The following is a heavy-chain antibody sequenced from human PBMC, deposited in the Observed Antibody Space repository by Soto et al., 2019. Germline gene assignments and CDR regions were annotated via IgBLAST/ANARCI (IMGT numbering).Heavy chain of an antibody. CDR3: AGLRELWPGAYYYYNGMDV. Sequence: AETLSLTCAVNGGTFSGYYWSWIRQPPGKGLGWVGEINHSGTTNYNPSLKSRVTISEDTSKNQLSLKLTSVTAADAAVYYCAGLRELWPGAYYYYNGMDVWGQGTTVTSP. CDR2: INHSGTT. CDR1: GGTFSGYY. D-gene: IGHD1-26*01. J-gene: IGHJ6*02. V-gene: IGHV4-34*08.